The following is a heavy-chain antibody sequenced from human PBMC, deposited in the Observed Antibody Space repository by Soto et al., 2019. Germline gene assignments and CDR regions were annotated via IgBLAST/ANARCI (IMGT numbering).Heavy chain of an antibody. CDR1: GFTFSSYS. Sequence: PGGSLRLSCAASGFTFSSYSMNWVRQAPGKGLEWVSSISSSSSYIYYADSVKGRFTISRDNAKNSLYLQMNSLRAEDTAVYYCARDGAYVDTAMDVHYYYYYGMDVWGQGTTVTVSS. CDR3: ARDGAYVDTAMDVHYYYYYGMDV. CDR2: ISSSSSYI. V-gene: IGHV3-21*01. J-gene: IGHJ6*02. D-gene: IGHD5-18*01.